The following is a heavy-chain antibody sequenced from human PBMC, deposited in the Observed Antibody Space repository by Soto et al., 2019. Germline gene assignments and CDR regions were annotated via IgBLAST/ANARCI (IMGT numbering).Heavy chain of an antibody. D-gene: IGHD6-19*01. CDR3: ARADSEQWRPVWFDP. V-gene: IGHV3-11*01. CDR1: GFTFSDYY. CDR2: ISSSGSTI. Sequence: GGSLRLSCAASGFTFSDYYMSWIRQAPGKGLEWVSYISSSGSTIYYADSVKGRFTISRDNAKNSLYLQMNSLRAEDTAVYYCARADSEQWRPVWFDPWGQGTLVTVSS. J-gene: IGHJ5*02.